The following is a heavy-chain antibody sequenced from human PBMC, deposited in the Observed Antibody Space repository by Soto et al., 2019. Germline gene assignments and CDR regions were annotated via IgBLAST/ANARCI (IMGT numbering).Heavy chain of an antibody. J-gene: IGHJ3*02. CDR3: ARDRHYYDSSDRGAFDI. CDR2: IIIIISTI. CDR1: GFTFSSYS. V-gene: IGHV3-48*02. D-gene: IGHD3-22*01. Sequence: GGSLRLSCAASGFTFSSYSMNWVRQAPGKGLEWVSYIIIIISTIYYADSVKGRFTISRDNAKILLYLQMNSLRDEDTALYYCARDRHYYDSSDRGAFDIWGQGKMVTVSS.